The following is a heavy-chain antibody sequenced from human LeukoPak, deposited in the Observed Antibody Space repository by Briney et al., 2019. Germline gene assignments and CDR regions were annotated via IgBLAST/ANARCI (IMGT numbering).Heavy chain of an antibody. CDR3: AKGRYSSGITPTYYFDS. CDR2: IRGTGGTT. J-gene: IGHJ4*02. Sequence: PGGSLRLSCAASGFTFSSYAMSWVRQAPGKGLEWVSVIRGTGGTTYYADSVRGRFTVSRDNSNNTVFLQMNGLSTEDTATYYCAKGRYSSGITPTYYFDSWGQGTLVTVSS. D-gene: IGHD6-25*01. CDR1: GFTFSSYA. V-gene: IGHV3-23*01.